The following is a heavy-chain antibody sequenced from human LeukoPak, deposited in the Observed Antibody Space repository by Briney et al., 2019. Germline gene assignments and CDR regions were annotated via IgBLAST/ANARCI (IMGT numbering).Heavy chain of an antibody. CDR1: GFTVSGNY. V-gene: IGHV3-20*04. Sequence: GGSLRLSCAASGFTVSGNYMSWVRQAPGKGLEWVSGINWNGGSTGYADSVKGRFTISRDNAKNSLYLQMNSLRAEDTAVYYCARAGRDYYDSSGYPYYYYYMDVWGKGTTVTVSS. CDR3: ARAGRDYYDSSGYPYYYYYMDV. J-gene: IGHJ6*03. D-gene: IGHD3-22*01. CDR2: INWNGGST.